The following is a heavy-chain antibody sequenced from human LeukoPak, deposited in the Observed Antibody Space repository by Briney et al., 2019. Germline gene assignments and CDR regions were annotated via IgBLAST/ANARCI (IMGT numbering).Heavy chain of an antibody. J-gene: IGHJ4*02. V-gene: IGHV3-7*01. D-gene: IGHD1-1*01. CDR1: DFTFSSYW. CDR3: ARVGYNWDDDGVDY. CDR2: INQDGSDK. Sequence: GGSLRLSCAASDFTFSSYWMSWVRQAPGKGLEWVANINQDGSDKRYMDSVRGRFTISRDNAKNSLSLHMDSLRAEDTAVYYCARVGYNWDDDGVDYWGQGTPVTVSS.